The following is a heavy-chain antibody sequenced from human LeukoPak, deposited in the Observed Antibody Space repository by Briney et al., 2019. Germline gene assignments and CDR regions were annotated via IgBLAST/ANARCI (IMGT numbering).Heavy chain of an antibody. V-gene: IGHV3-49*04. D-gene: IGHD2-2*01. Sequence: GGSLRLSCTASGFTFGDYAMSWVRQAPGKGLEWVGFIRSKAYGGTTEYAASVKGTFTISRDDSKSIAYLQMTSLKTEDTAVYYCTRDGHCSSTSCYPPGYWGQGTLVTVS. J-gene: IGHJ4*02. CDR2: IRSKAYGGTT. CDR1: GFTFGDYA. CDR3: TRDGHCSSTSCYPPGY.